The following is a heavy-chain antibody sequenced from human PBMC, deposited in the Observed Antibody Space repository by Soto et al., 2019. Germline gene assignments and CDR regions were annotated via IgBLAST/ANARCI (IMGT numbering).Heavy chain of an antibody. CDR2: VYYSGGA. D-gene: IGHD2-21*02. J-gene: IGHJ6*01. CDR3: TRDGDGRMTTNPYYYYGMDV. Sequence: SERMCLTYTVSGGSIRGHSWSWIRQPPGKGLEWIGNVYYSGGAKYNPSVKRRVSISVDTSKNQFSLNISSVTAEDKDVYYCTRDGDGRMTTNPYYYYGMDVWGPGITVTGS. CDR1: GGSIRGHS. V-gene: IGHV4-59*11.